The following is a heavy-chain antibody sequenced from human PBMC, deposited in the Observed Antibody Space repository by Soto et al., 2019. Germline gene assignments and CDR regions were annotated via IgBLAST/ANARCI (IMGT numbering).Heavy chain of an antibody. Sequence: GASVKVSCKASGYNFTSYGISWVRQAPGQGLEWMGWISPHNDRTKYARRFQDRVTMTTETPTSTVYMELGSLRSDDTAVYYCARDLYYSSGRYFDHDAFDIWGQGTVVTVS. D-gene: IGHD6-19*01. V-gene: IGHV1-18*01. CDR2: ISPHNDRT. CDR1: GYNFTSYG. J-gene: IGHJ3*02. CDR3: ARDLYYSSGRYFDHDAFDI.